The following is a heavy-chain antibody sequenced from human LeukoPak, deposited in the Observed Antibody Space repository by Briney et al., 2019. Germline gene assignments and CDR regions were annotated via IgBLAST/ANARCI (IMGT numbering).Heavy chain of an antibody. Sequence: PGGSLRLSCAASGFTFSDAWMSWVRQAPGKGLEWVGRIKSKTDGGTTDYAAPVKGRFTISRDDSKNTLYLQMNSLKIEGTAVYYCARYYGDSGSQYYSDYWGQGTLVTVSS. CDR1: GFTFSDAW. D-gene: IGHD3-22*01. V-gene: IGHV3-15*01. CDR3: ARYYGDSGSQYYSDY. J-gene: IGHJ4*02. CDR2: IKSKTDGGTT.